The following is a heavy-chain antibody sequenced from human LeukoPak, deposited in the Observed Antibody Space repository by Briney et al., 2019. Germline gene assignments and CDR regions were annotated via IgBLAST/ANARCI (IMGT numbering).Heavy chain of an antibody. CDR1: GGSISSYY. CDR3: ARGSAPDYCSSTSCYDDY. D-gene: IGHD2-2*01. V-gene: IGHV4-59*12. J-gene: IGHJ4*02. CDR2: IYYSGST. Sequence: PSETLSLTCTVSGGSISSYYWSWIRQPPGKGLEWIGYIYYSGSTNYNPSLKSRVTISVDTSKNQFSLKLSSVTAADTAVYYCARGSAPDYCSSTSCYDDYWGQGTLVTVSS.